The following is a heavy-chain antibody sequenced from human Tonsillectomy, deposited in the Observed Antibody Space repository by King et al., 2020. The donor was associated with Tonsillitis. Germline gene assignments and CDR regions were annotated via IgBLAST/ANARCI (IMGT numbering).Heavy chain of an antibody. CDR2: IDPSDGAT. D-gene: IGHD2-8*02. CDR1: SYSFTDYS. J-gene: IGHJ6*04. CDR3: ARDLFSRSRCKSTGLLIDD. V-gene: IGHV1-46*03. Sequence: VQLVESGAELKKPGASLKISCKASSYSFTDYSVHWVRQAPGQGLEWLGVIDPSDGATKKSQKLQGRVTMTWDTSTSTVYMELSSLRSEDTAVDFCARDLFSRSRCKSTGLLIDDWGNGTTVTVSS.